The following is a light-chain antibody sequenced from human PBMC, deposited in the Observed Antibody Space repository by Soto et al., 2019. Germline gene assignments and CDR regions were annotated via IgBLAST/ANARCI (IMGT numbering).Light chain of an antibody. CDR3: AAWDDSLNGFYV. J-gene: IGLJ1*01. CDR1: SSSIGSNT. V-gene: IGLV1-44*01. CDR2: SNN. Sequence: QSVLTQPPSASGTPGQRVTISCSGSSSSIGSNTVNWYQQLPGTAPKLLIYSNNQRPSGVPDRFSGPKSGTSAFLAISGLQSEDEADYYCAAWDDSLNGFYVFGTGTKVTVL.